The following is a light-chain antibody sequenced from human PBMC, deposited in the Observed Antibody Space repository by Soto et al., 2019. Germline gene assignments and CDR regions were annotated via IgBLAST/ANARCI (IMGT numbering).Light chain of an antibody. CDR3: QQRSDWPLT. J-gene: IGKJ4*01. Sequence: EIVLTQSPAILSLSPGERATLSCRASQSVSSYLAWYQQKPGQAPRLLIHDASNRATGIPARFSGSGPETDFTLTISSLEPEDFAVYYCQQRSDWPLTFGGGTKVEIK. V-gene: IGKV3-11*01. CDR1: QSVSSY. CDR2: DAS.